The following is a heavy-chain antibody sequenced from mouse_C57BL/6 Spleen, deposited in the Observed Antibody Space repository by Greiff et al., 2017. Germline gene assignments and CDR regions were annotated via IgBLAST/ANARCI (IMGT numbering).Heavy chain of an antibody. V-gene: IGHV3-6*01. CDR1: GYSITSGYY. J-gene: IGHJ2*01. D-gene: IGHD2-10*02. CDR2: ISYDGSN. CDR3: ARVGYGNYLYFDY. Sequence: DVQLQESGPGLVKPSQSLSLTCSVTGYSITSGYYWNWIRQFPGNKLEWMGYISYDGSNNYNPSLKNRISITRDTSKNQFFLKLNSVTTEDTATYYCARVGYGNYLYFDYWGQGTTLTVSS.